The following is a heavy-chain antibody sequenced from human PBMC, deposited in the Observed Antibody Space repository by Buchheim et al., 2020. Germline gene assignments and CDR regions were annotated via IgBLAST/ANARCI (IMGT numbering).Heavy chain of an antibody. CDR1: GVTFDGYD. D-gene: IGHD6-19*01. J-gene: IGHJ4*02. CDR3: ARGGFSGSASDY. CDR2: INWNGGTT. V-gene: IGHV3-20*04. Sequence: EVQLVESGGRVVRPGGSLRLSCAASGVTFDGYDLTWVRQAPGKGLEWVSGINWNGGTTGYADSVKGRFTIYRDNAKHYLYLQMNSLRADDTAFYYCARGGFSGSASDYWGQGTL.